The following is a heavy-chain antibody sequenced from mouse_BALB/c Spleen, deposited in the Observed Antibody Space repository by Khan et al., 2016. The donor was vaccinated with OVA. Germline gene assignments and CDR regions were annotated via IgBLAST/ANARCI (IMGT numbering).Heavy chain of an antibody. D-gene: IGHD1-3*01. CDR1: GFNIKDYY. J-gene: IGHJ3*01. CDR2: IDPENGDT. Sequence: EVQLQESGAEFVRSGASVKLSCTTSGFNIKDYYIHWVKQRPQRGLEWIGWIDPENGDTEYAPKFQGKATMTADTSSNTAYLHLSSLTSEDTAVYYCPAAKLSLWFASWGQGNLVTVSA. V-gene: IGHV14-4*02. CDR3: PAAKLSLWFAS.